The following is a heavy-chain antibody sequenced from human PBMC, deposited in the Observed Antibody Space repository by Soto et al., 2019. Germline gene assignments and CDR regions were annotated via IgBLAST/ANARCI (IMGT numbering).Heavy chain of an antibody. D-gene: IGHD3-16*01. J-gene: IGHJ4*02. V-gene: IGHV3-23*01. Sequence: EVQLLESGGGLVQPGGSLRLSCAASGFTFNNFAMSWVRQAPRKGLEWVSAISGSAGGTYYADSVKGRFTISRDNSKNTLELQRNRQRAEDTAEYYWAKDLISAEGNPHFDYWGQGTLVSVSS. CDR1: GFTFNNFA. CDR3: AKDLISAEGNPHFDY. CDR2: ISGSAGGT.